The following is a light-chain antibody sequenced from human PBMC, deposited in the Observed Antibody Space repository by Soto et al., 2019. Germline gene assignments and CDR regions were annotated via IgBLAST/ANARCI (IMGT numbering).Light chain of an antibody. V-gene: IGKV3-20*01. J-gene: IGKJ4*01. CDR2: GAS. CDR1: QSVGSSY. Sequence: EIVLTQSPGTLSLSPGERATLSCRASQSVGSSYLAWYQQKPGQAPRLLIYGASSRATGIPDRFSGSGSGTDFTLTISRLEPEDFAVYYCQKYGSSPLTFGGGDKVEIK. CDR3: QKYGSSPLT.